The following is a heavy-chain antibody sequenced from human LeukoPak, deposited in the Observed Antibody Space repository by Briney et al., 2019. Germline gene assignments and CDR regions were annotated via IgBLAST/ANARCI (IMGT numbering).Heavy chain of an antibody. CDR3: ARDRVWGSYRTYFDY. Sequence: SVNVSCKASGYTFTSYGISWVRQAPGQGLEWMGGIIPIFGTANYAQKFQGRVTITADESTSTAYMELSSLRSEDTAVYYCARDRVWGSYRTYFDYWGQGTLVTVSS. J-gene: IGHJ4*02. CDR1: GYTFTSYG. D-gene: IGHD3-16*02. V-gene: IGHV1-69*13. CDR2: IIPIFGTA.